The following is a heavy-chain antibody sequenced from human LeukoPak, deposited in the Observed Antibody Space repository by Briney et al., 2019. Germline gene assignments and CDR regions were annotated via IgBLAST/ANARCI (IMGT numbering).Heavy chain of an antibody. J-gene: IGHJ4*02. CDR1: GDSVSRDSIA. CDR3: ARGTGWPQFDY. Sequence: SQTLSLTCAISGDSVSRDSIAWNWIRQSPSRGLEWLGRTYYKSAWYNDYAVSVKGRIIINPDTSKNQFSLQLNSVTPEDTAVYYCARGTGWPQFDYWGQGTLVTVSS. V-gene: IGHV6-1*01. CDR2: TYYKSAWYN. D-gene: IGHD6-19*01.